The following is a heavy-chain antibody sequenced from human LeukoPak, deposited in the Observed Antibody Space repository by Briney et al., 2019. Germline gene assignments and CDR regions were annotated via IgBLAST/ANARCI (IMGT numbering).Heavy chain of an antibody. CDR2: ISGSGGST. Sequence: LTGGSLRLSCAASGFTFSNYAMNWVRQAPGRGLEWVSAISGSGGSTYYADSVKGRFTISRDNSKNTLYLQMNSLGADDTAVYYCAKGNWRYFDYWGQGTLVTVSS. D-gene: IGHD1-1*01. CDR3: AKGNWRYFDY. CDR1: GFTFSNYA. J-gene: IGHJ4*02. V-gene: IGHV3-23*01.